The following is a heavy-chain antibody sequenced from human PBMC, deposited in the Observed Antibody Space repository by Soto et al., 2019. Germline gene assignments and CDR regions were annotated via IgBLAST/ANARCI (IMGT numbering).Heavy chain of an antibody. CDR3: ARDSSGYYTLDF. V-gene: IGHV4-59*01. J-gene: IGHJ4*02. Sequence: SETLSLTCTVSGDSISSSYWTWIRQPPGKGLEWIGYIYYSGTTNYNPSLKSRVTISVDTSKNQFSLKLRSVTAADTAVYYCARDSSGYYTLDFWGQGTLVTVSS. CDR1: GDSISSSY. D-gene: IGHD3-22*01. CDR2: IYYSGTT.